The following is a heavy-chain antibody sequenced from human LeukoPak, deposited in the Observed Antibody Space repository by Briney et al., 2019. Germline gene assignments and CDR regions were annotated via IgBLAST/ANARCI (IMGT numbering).Heavy chain of an antibody. Sequence: PGGSLRLSCAASGFTFSTYGTHWVRQAPGKGLEWVAVMSYDGNYQYYADFVKGRFTISRDNSKKTVYLEMNSLRVEDTAVYYCAKDETVVREDIRHGMDAWGQGTTVTVSS. V-gene: IGHV3-30*18. J-gene: IGHJ6*02. CDR1: GFTFSTYG. CDR3: AKDETVVREDIRHGMDA. D-gene: IGHD3-10*01. CDR2: MSYDGNYQ.